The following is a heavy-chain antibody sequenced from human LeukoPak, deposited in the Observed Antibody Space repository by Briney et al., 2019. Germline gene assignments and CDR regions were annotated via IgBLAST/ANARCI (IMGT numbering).Heavy chain of an antibody. CDR2: FYYSGNT. Sequence: PSETLSLTCTVSGASISSYYWGWIRQPPGKGLEWIGSFYYSGNTYYNPSLKSRVTISVDTSKNEFSLNLRSVTAADTAVYYCARTAGIAVAGSRQYFDYWGQGMLVTVSS. CDR1: GASISSYY. D-gene: IGHD6-19*01. CDR3: ARTAGIAVAGSRQYFDY. V-gene: IGHV4-39*01. J-gene: IGHJ4*02.